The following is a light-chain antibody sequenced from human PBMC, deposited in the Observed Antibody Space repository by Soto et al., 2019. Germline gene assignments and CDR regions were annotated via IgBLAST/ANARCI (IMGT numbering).Light chain of an antibody. CDR3: QHRAGWPPALT. J-gene: IGKJ4*01. V-gene: IGKV3-11*01. CDR2: DAS. CDR1: QSISSY. Sequence: EIVLTQSPGTLSLSPGERATLSCRASQSISSYLAWYQQKPGQAPRLLIYDASSRATGIPARFSGSGSGTDFTLTISSLEPEDFAVYFCQHRAGWPPALTFGGGTKVDIK.